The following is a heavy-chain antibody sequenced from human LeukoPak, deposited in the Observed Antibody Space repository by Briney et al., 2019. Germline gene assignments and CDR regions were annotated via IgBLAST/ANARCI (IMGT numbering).Heavy chain of an antibody. CDR1: GLTFSSYS. CDR2: IISSSSTI. CDR3: AEGPYYDILTGYSSDAFHI. V-gene: IGHV3-48*01. J-gene: IGHJ3*02. D-gene: IGHD3-9*01. Sequence: GGSLRLSCAASGLTFSSYSMNWVRQAPGKGLEWVSYIISSSSTIYYADSVKGRFTISRDNAKNSLYLQMNSLRAEDTAVYYCAEGPYYDILTGYSSDAFHIWGQGTVVTVSS.